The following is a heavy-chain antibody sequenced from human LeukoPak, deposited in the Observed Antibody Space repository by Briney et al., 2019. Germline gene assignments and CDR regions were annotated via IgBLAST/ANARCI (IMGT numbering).Heavy chain of an antibody. CDR3: ARAQTPRSGMDV. CDR1: GFTFSTYA. J-gene: IGHJ6*02. D-gene: IGHD4-23*01. CDR2: FSYDGSTQ. V-gene: IGHV3-30-3*01. Sequence: GGSLRLSCAGSGFTFSTYAMHWVRQAPGKGLEWVALFSYDGSTQRYADSVKGRFTISRDNSKNTLYLQMNSLRAEDTAVYYCARAQTPRSGMDVWGQGTTVTVSS.